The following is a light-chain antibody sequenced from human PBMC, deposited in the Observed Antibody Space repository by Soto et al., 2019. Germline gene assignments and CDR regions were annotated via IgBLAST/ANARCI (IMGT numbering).Light chain of an antibody. CDR2: WAL. Sequence: DIVMTQSADSLAVSLRETPTTNCKSSQSVFYNSNNTKYLAWYKQKPGQPPKMLIHWALIRESGVPERFIGSGSDTDFTLAITSLQAEDVGVYYCQQYYLTQSFGQGTKV. V-gene: IGKV4-1*01. CDR3: QQYYLTQS. J-gene: IGKJ1*01. CDR1: QSVFYNSNNTKY.